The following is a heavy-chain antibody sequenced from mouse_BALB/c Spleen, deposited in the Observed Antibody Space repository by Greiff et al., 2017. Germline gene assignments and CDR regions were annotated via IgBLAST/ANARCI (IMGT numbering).Heavy chain of an antibody. J-gene: IGHJ2*01. Sequence: VQLQESDTELVKPGASVKISCKASGYTFTDHAIHWVKQRPEQGLEWIGYISPGNGDIKYNEKFKGKATLTADKSSSTAYMQLNSLTSEDSAVYFCAYGPCFEYWGQGTTLTVSA. CDR1: GYTFTDHA. CDR3: AYGPCFEY. V-gene: IGHV1S53*03. D-gene: IGHD2-10*02. CDR2: ISPGNGDI.